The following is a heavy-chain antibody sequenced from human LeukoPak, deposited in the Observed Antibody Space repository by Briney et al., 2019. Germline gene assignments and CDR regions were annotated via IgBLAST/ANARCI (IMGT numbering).Heavy chain of an antibody. CDR1: GFTFSSYW. D-gene: IGHD6-13*01. Sequence: PGGSLGLSCAASGFTFSSYWMHWVRQAPGKGLVWVSRINTDGSSTTYADSVKGRFTISRDNAKNTLYLQMNSLRAEDTAVYYCARVRAATGTYAFDIWGQGTMVTVSS. CDR2: INTDGSST. CDR3: ARVRAATGTYAFDI. V-gene: IGHV3-74*01. J-gene: IGHJ3*02.